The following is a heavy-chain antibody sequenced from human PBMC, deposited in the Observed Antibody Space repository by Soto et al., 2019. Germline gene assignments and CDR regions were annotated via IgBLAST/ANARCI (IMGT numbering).Heavy chain of an antibody. V-gene: IGHV4-34*01. CDR2: INHSGST. Sequence: PSETLSLTCAVYGGSFSGYYWSWIRQPPGKGLEWIGEINHSGSTNYNPSLKSRVTISVDTSKNQFSLKLSSVTAADTAVYYCAREEGSPYYFDYWGQGTLVTVSS. J-gene: IGHJ4*02. CDR3: AREEGSPYYFDY. CDR1: GGSFSGYY. D-gene: IGHD6-13*01.